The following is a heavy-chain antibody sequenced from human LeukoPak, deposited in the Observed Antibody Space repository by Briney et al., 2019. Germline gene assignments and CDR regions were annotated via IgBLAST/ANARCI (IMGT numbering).Heavy chain of an antibody. CDR3: ARVAHNYDLLTGYYPYLDYFDF. CDR1: GYTFSGYY. Sequence: ASVRVSCKASGYTFSGYYMHWVRQAPGQGLEWMGWINPNSGGTYYAQKFQGRVTMTRDTSISTAYMELSRLRSDDTAVFYCARVAHNYDLLTGYYPYLDYFDFWGQGTLVTVSS. D-gene: IGHD3-9*01. V-gene: IGHV1-2*02. CDR2: INPNSGGT. J-gene: IGHJ4*02.